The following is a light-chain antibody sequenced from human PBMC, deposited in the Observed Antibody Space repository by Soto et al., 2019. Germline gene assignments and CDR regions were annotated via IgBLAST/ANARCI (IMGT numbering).Light chain of an antibody. CDR3: QQYGSSRRT. J-gene: IGKJ1*01. V-gene: IGKV3-20*01. CDR2: AAS. CDR1: QTVIRNF. Sequence: EIVLTQSPGTLSLSPGETATFSCRASQTVIRNFLAWYQQKPGQAPRLLIYAASRRVIGIPDRFSGSGSGTDFTLTISRLEPEDFAVYFCQQYGSSRRTFGQGTRVEIK.